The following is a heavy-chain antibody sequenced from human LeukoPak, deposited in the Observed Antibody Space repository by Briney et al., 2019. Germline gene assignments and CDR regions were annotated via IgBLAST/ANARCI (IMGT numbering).Heavy chain of an antibody. CDR2: ISYDGSNK. D-gene: IGHD3-9*01. CDR1: GFTLSSYG. Sequence: GGSLRLSCAASGFTLSSYGMHWVRQAPGKGLEWVAVISYDGSNKYYADSVKGRFTISRDNSKNTLYLQMNSLRAEDTAVYYCARGLFRLETYYDILTGYYGGFDYWGQGTLVTVSS. CDR3: ARGLFRLETYYDILTGYYGGFDY. J-gene: IGHJ4*02. V-gene: IGHV3-30*03.